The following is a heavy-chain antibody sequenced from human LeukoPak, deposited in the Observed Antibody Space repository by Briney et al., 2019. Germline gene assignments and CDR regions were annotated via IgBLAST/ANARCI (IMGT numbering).Heavy chain of an antibody. V-gene: IGHV3-7*04. D-gene: IGHD6-6*01. CDR2: IKQDGSEK. J-gene: IGHJ4*02. CDR1: GFTFSSYE. CDR3: ARDRVVLEY. Sequence: PGGSLRLSCAASGFTFSSYEMNWVRQAPGKGLEWVANIKQDGSEKYYVDSVKGRFTISRDNAKNSLYLQMNSLRAEDTAVYYCARDRVVLEYWGQGTLVTVSS.